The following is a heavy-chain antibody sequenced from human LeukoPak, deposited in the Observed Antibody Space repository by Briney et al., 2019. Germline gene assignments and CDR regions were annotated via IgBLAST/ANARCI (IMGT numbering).Heavy chain of an antibody. CDR1: GFTFSSYE. CDR3: ASGTQSDY. Sequence: GGSLRLSCVAPGFTFSSYEMNWVRQAPGKGLEWVSYISTSGSTIYYADSVKGRFTISRDNAKNSLYLQMNSLRAEDTAVYYCASGTQSDYWGQGTLVTVSS. J-gene: IGHJ4*02. CDR2: ISTSGSTI. D-gene: IGHD3/OR15-3a*01. V-gene: IGHV3-48*03.